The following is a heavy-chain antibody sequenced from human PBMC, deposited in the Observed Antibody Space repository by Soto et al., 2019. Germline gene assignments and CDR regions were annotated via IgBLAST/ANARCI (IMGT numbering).Heavy chain of an antibody. V-gene: IGHV1-24*01. D-gene: IGHD6-19*01. CDR1: GYTLTELS. Sequence: ASVKVSRKVSGYTLTELSMHWVRQAPGKGLEWMGGFDPEDGETIYAQKFQGRVTMTEDTSTDTAYMELSSLRSEDTAVYYCARDRRIAVAHPRSYYGMDVWGQGTTVTVSS. CDR2: FDPEDGET. CDR3: ARDRRIAVAHPRSYYGMDV. J-gene: IGHJ6*02.